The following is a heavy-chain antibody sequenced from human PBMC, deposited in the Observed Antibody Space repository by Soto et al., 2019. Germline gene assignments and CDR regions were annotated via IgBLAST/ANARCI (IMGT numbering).Heavy chain of an antibody. CDR1: GFTFSSYS. V-gene: IGHV3-21*01. CDR2: ISSSSSYI. CDR3: AKGKRGYTVTQDYGMDV. D-gene: IGHD4-17*01. Sequence: PGGSLRLSCAASGFTFSSYSMNWVRQAPGKGLEWVSSISSSSSYIYYADSVKGRFTISRDNAKNSLYLQMNSLRAEDTAVYYCAKGKRGYTVTQDYGMDVWGQGTTVTVSS. J-gene: IGHJ6*02.